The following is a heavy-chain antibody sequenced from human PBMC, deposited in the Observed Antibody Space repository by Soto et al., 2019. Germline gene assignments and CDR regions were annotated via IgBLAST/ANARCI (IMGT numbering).Heavy chain of an antibody. Sequence: EVQLLESGGGLVQPGGSLRLSCAASGFTFSNYAMNWVRQAPGKGLGWVSTISGSGGSPYYADSVKGRFTISSDNSKNTLYLQMNSLRAGDSAIYYCAKEGTSSLYYFNYWGQGTLVTVSS. CDR2: ISGSGGSP. J-gene: IGHJ4*02. CDR3: AKEGTSSLYYFNY. V-gene: IGHV3-23*01. CDR1: GFTFSNYA. D-gene: IGHD2-15*01.